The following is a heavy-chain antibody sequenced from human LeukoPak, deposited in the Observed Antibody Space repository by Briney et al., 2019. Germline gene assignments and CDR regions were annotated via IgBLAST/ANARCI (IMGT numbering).Heavy chain of an antibody. CDR1: VVIFSDYY. Sequence: GGSLRLSCTTSVVIFSDYYMNWIREAPGKGPEWGSYISSSGFSKYYADSVKGRFTISRDNAKNSLYLHMNSLRAEDTAIYYCARQVDLLTGVDAFDKWGQGTMVTVSS. CDR2: ISSSGFSK. CDR3: ARQVDLLTGVDAFDK. J-gene: IGHJ3*02. D-gene: IGHD3-9*01. V-gene: IGHV3-11*01.